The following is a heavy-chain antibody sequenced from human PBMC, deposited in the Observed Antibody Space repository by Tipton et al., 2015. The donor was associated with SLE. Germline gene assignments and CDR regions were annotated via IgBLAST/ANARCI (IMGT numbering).Heavy chain of an antibody. Sequence: SLRLSCTASGFTFTNYWMSWVRQAPGKGLEWVANIKKDGSVKDYVDSVKGRFTISRDNAKNSLHLQMNILRAEDTAMYYCARGGDTYFYDGSGYRSDFDVWGPGTMVTVSS. CDR3: ARGGDTYFYDGSGYRSDFDV. CDR2: IKKDGSVK. CDR1: GFTFTNYW. J-gene: IGHJ3*01. V-gene: IGHV3-7*01. D-gene: IGHD3-22*01.